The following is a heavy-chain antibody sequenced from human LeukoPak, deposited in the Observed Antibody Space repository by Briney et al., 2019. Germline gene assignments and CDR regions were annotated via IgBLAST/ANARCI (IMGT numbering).Heavy chain of an antibody. D-gene: IGHD1-26*01. Sequence: PSETLSLTCIVSGGSISSGGHYWGWIRQPPGKGLEWIGSIYYSGSTYYNPSLNSRVTMFIDMSKNHFSLKMSSVTATGTAVYYCARLGIGGSYYFDYWGQGTLVTVSS. V-gene: IGHV4-39*02. J-gene: IGHJ4*02. CDR3: ARLGIGGSYYFDY. CDR1: GGSISSGGHY. CDR2: IYYSGST.